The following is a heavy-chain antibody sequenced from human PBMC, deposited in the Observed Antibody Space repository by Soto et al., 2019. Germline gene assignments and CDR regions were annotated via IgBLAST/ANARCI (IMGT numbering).Heavy chain of an antibody. CDR1: GYSFTSYW. CDR3: ARHVYSSSWYGPPRWDYYYGMDV. Sequence: PGESLKISCKGSGYSFTSYWICWVRQMPGKGLEWMGIIYPGDSDTRYSPSFQGQVTISADKSISTAYLQWSSLKASDTAMYYCARHVYSSSWYGPPRWDYYYGMDVWGQGTTVTVSS. V-gene: IGHV5-51*01. CDR2: IYPGDSDT. J-gene: IGHJ6*02. D-gene: IGHD6-13*01.